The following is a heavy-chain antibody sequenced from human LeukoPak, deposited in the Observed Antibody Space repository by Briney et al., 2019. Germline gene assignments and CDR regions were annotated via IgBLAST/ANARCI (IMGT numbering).Heavy chain of an antibody. CDR2: ISAYNGNT. V-gene: IGHV1-18*01. CDR3: ARDIFHWGDYGDSFDY. J-gene: IGHJ4*02. Sequence: ASVKVSCEASGYTFTSYGISWVRQAPEQGLEWMGWISAYNGNTNYAQKLQGRVTMTTDTSTSTAYMELRSLRSDDTAVYYCARDIFHWGDYGDSFDYWGQGTLVTVSS. CDR1: GYTFTSYG. D-gene: IGHD4-17*01.